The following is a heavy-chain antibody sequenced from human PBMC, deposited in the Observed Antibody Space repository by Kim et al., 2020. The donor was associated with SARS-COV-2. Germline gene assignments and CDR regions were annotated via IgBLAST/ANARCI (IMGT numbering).Heavy chain of an antibody. D-gene: IGHD2-2*01. CDR2: IYYSGST. J-gene: IGHJ6*02. CDR3: HLLWSESTRYYGMDV. V-gene: IGHV4-39*01. Sequence: SETLSLTCTVSGGSISSSSYYWGWIRQPPGKGLEWIGSIYYSGSTYYNPSLKSRVTISVDTSKNQFSLKLSSVTAADTAVYYCHLLWSESTRYYGMDVWGQGTTVTVSS. CDR1: GGSISSSSYY.